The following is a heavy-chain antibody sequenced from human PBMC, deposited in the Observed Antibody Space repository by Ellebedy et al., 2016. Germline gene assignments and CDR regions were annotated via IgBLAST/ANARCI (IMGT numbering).Heavy chain of an antibody. CDR2: INPNSGGT. CDR3: ARSGLRDMGYGMDV. Sequence: ASVKVSCKASGYTFTGYYMHWVRQAPGQGLEWMGWINPNSGGTNYAQKFQGWVTMTRDTSISTAYMELSRLRSNDTAVYYCARSGLRDMGYGMDVWGQGTTVTVSS. CDR1: GYTFTGYY. D-gene: IGHD5-12*01. J-gene: IGHJ6*02. V-gene: IGHV1-2*04.